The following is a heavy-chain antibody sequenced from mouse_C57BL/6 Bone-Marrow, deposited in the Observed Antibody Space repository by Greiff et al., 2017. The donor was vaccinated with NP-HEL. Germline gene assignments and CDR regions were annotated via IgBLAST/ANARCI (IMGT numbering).Heavy chain of an antibody. V-gene: IGHV1-59*01. J-gene: IGHJ4*01. CDR3: ARDDYDVRAMDY. CDR1: VYTFTSYC. CDR2: IDPSDSYT. D-gene: IGHD2-4*01. Sequence: VQLQQPGAELVRPGPSVPLSCTASVYTFTSYCIHWVKQRPGQGLEWIGVIDPSDSYTNYNQKFKGKATLTVDTSSSTAYMQLSSLTSEDSAVYYCARDDYDVRAMDYWGQGTSVTVSS.